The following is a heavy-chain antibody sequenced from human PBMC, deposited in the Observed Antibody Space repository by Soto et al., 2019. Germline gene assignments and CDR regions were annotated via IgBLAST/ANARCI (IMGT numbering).Heavy chain of an antibody. CDR1: GGSISSGGYY. CDR2: IYYSGST. Sequence: TLSLPFTVSGGSISSGGYYWSGIRQHPGKGLEWIGYIYYSGSTYYNPSLKSRVTISVDTSKNQFSLKLSSVTAADTAVYYCAREGIAAAGTTNWFDPCGQGTLVTVSS. J-gene: IGHJ5*02. D-gene: IGHD6-13*01. V-gene: IGHV4-31*03. CDR3: AREGIAAAGTTNWFDP.